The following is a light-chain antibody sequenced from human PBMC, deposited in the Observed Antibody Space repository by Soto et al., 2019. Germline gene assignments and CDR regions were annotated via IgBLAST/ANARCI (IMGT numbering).Light chain of an antibody. CDR1: QGIGSY. CDR3: QQYYSYTLN. J-gene: IGKJ4*01. Sequence: AIRMTQSPSSLSASTGDRVTITRRASQGIGSYLAWYQQKPGKAPKLLIFAASTLQSGVPSRFSGSGSGTDFTLTISCLQSEDFATYSCQQYYSYTLNFGGGTKVDIK. V-gene: IGKV1-8*01. CDR2: AAS.